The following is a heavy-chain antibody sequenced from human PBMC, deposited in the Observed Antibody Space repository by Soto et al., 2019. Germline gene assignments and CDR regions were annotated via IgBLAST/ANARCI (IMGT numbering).Heavy chain of an antibody. V-gene: IGHV1-69*08. J-gene: IGHJ6*02. D-gene: IGHD3-10*01. Sequence: QVQLVQSGAEVKKPGSSVKVSCKASGGTFSSYTISWVRQAPGQGLEWMGRIIPILGIANYAQKFQGRVTITADKSTSTAYMELSSLRSEDTAVYYCARERKAGSGSPRGGMDVWGQGTTVTVSS. CDR2: IIPILGIA. CDR1: GGTFSSYT. CDR3: ARERKAGSGSPRGGMDV.